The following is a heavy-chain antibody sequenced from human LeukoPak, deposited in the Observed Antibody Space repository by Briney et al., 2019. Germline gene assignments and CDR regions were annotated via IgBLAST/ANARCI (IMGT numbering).Heavy chain of an antibody. Sequence: SDTLSLTCSLSGRSISSSSYHWGRIRQSPGKGLEWIGSMYYRGTTYENSSLKSRLTLSIDTSNNQFSLKLTSVTDADTAVYYCAREYSRSVVAGSRPDLWGQGLLVTVSS. V-gene: IGHV4-39*02. CDR2: MYYRGTT. CDR3: AREYSRSVVAGSRPDL. D-gene: IGHD2-21*01. CDR1: GRSISSSSYH. J-gene: IGHJ4*02.